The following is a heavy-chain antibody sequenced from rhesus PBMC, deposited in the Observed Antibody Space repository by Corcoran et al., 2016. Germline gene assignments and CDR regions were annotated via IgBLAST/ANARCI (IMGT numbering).Heavy chain of an antibody. CDR2: IDGNSYAS. CDR1: GVPLRNYW. V-gene: IGHV4-80*01. Sequence: QVQPRESGPGLVTPSETLSLPCTAFGVPLRNYWWAWIRQPPGEGLEWIGDIDGNSYASPYNPSLKSRVIISKDASKNQFSLRMTSLTVADTAIYYCATGGFTTYRDNWGQGVLVTVSS. J-gene: IGHJ4*01. CDR3: ATGGFTTYRDN. D-gene: IGHD2-27*01.